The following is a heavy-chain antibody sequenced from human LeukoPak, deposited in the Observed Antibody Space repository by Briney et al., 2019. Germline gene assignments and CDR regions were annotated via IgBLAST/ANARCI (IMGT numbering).Heavy chain of an antibody. V-gene: IGHV4-59*11. D-gene: IGHD5-18*01. Sequence: PSETLSLTCTVCGGSMTTHHWNWIRQTPGKGLEWIGYVFDSGRTKENPSLKSRVTLSADTSKNQLSLRLSSVTAADTAVYYCTTIKRGNIFGYFDFWGQGILVIVSS. CDR3: TTIKRGNIFGYFDF. CDR2: VFDSGRT. J-gene: IGHJ4*02. CDR1: GGSMTTHH.